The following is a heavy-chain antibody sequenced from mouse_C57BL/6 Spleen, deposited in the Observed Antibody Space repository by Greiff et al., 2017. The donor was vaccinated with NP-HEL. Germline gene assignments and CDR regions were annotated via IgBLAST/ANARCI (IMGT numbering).Heavy chain of an antibody. V-gene: IGHV1-26*01. Sequence: EVQLQQSGPELVKPGASVKISCKASGYTFTDYYMNWVKQSHGKSLEWIGDINPNNGGTSYNQKFKGKATLTVDKSSSTAYMDLRSLTSEDSAVYYCARFVYWGQGTTLTVSS. CDR3: ARFVY. J-gene: IGHJ2*01. CDR2: INPNNGGT. CDR1: GYTFTDYY.